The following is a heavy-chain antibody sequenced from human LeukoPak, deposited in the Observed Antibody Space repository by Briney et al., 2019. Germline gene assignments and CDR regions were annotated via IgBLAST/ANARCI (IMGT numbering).Heavy chain of an antibody. D-gene: IGHD1-7*01. Sequence: SETLSLTCTVSGGSISSSSYYWGWIRQPPGKGLEWIGSIYYSGSTYYNPSLKSRVTISVDTSKNHFSLKLSSVTAADTAVYYCARHPQTGTTGSGAFDIWGQGTMVTVSS. J-gene: IGHJ3*02. CDR2: IYYSGST. V-gene: IGHV4-39*07. CDR1: GGSISSSSYY. CDR3: ARHPQTGTTGSGAFDI.